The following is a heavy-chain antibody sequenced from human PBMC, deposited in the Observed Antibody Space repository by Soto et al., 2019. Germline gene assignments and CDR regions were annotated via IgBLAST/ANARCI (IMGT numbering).Heavy chain of an antibody. D-gene: IGHD3-10*01. V-gene: IGHV4-30-4*01. CDR1: GGSITSGDYY. J-gene: IGHJ5*02. Sequence: QVQLQESGPGLVKPSQTLSLTCTVSGGSITSGDYYWSWIRQPPGKGLEWIGYICYSGSTYYNPSLKTRLTISVDTSKNQFSLRLSSVTAADTAVYYCARVGTMVRSNWFDPWGQGTLVTVSS. CDR3: ARVGTMVRSNWFDP. CDR2: ICYSGST.